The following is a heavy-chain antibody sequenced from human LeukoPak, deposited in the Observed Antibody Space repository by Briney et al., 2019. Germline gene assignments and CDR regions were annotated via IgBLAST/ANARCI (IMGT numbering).Heavy chain of an antibody. CDR2: IYYSGST. D-gene: IGHD3-9*01. CDR1: GGSLSNYY. J-gene: IGHJ4*02. CDR3: ARMPDILTGLDS. Sequence: SETLSLTCTVSGGSLSNYYWNWIRQPPGKGLEWIAYIYYSGSTNYNPSLKSRVTISLDTSKNQFSLKLSSVATADTAVYYCARMPDILTGLDSWGQGTLVTVSS. V-gene: IGHV4-59*01.